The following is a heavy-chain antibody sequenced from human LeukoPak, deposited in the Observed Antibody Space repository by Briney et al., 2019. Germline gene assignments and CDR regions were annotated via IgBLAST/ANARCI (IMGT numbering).Heavy chain of an antibody. CDR3: ARDQPVRGVPDY. CDR2: IWYDGSNK. D-gene: IGHD3-10*01. CDR1: GFTFSSYG. V-gene: IGHV3-33*01. Sequence: GRSLRLSCAASGFTFSSYGMHWVRQAPGKRLEWVAVIWYDGSNKYYADSVKGRFTISRDNSKNTLYLQMNSLRAEDTAVYYCARDQPVRGVPDYWGQGTLVTVSS. J-gene: IGHJ4*02.